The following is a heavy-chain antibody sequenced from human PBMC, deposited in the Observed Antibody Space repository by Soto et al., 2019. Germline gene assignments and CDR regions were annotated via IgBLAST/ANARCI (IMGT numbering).Heavy chain of an antibody. V-gene: IGHV1-18*01. D-gene: IGHD3-10*01. Sequence: GASVKVSCKASGYTFTSYGISWVRQAPGQGLEWMGWISAYNGNTNYAQKLQGRVTMTTDTSTSTASMELSSLRSDDTAVYYCARRNVVRGAGTFYYYMDVWGKGTTVTVS. J-gene: IGHJ6*03. CDR2: ISAYNGNT. CDR1: GYTFTSYG. CDR3: ARRNVVRGAGTFYYYMDV.